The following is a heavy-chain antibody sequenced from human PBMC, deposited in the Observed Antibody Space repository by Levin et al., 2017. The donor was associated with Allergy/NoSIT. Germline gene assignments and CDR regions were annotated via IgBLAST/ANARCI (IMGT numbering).Heavy chain of an antibody. CDR2: MNPDGSAI. CDR3: ARDPAYGALDY. CDR1: GFTFSSSW. J-gene: IGHJ4*01. D-gene: IGHD4-17*01. Sequence: GESLKISCAASGFTFSSSWMTWVRQAPGRGLEWVANMNPDGSAIYHVDSVRGRFTISRDNANNSLYLQMNSLRAEDTAVYYCARDPAYGALDYWGHGTLVTVSA. V-gene: IGHV3-7*04.